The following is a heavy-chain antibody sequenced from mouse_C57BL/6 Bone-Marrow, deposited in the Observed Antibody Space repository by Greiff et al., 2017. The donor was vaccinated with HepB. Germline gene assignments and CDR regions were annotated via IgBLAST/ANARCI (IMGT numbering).Heavy chain of an antibody. J-gene: IGHJ4*01. CDR3: ARDYGSSGGALDY. CDR1: GYTFTNNW. Sequence: VQLQQPGAELVKPGASVKMSCRASGYTFTNNWITWVRQRPGQGLEWIGDVFPGGGGSNNNEKFKRRATLTVDTSSSTAYMQLSSLTSEDSAVYYCARDYGSSGGALDYWGQGTSVTVSS. CDR2: VFPGGGGS. V-gene: IGHV1-55*01. D-gene: IGHD1-1*01.